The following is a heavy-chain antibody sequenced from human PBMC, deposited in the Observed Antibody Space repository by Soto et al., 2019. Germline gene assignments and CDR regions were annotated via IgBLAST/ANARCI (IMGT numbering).Heavy chain of an antibody. Sequence: ESRKISFKGSGYSLTSYWIGWVGQMPGKGLEWMGIIDPGDSDTRYSPSFQGQVTISADKSISTAYLQWSSLKASATAMYYCARVGVVSPYYYYGMDVWGQGTTVTVSS. D-gene: IGHD3-3*01. CDR2: IDPGDSDT. CDR3: ARVGVVSPYYYYGMDV. J-gene: IGHJ6*02. V-gene: IGHV5-51*01. CDR1: GYSLTSYW.